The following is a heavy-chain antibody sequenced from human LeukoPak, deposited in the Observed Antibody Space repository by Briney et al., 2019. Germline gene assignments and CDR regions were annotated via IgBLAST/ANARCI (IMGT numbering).Heavy chain of an antibody. CDR3: ARGRRAAAGFDY. V-gene: IGHV3-66*01. CDR1: GFTVSTNY. Sequence: PGGSLRLSCAASGFTVSTNYMSWVRQAPGKGLEWVSVICSGGSTYYADSVKGTFTISRDNSKNTLYLQMNSLRAEDTAVYYCARGRRAAAGFDYWGQGTLVTVSS. D-gene: IGHD6-13*01. CDR2: ICSGGST. J-gene: IGHJ4*02.